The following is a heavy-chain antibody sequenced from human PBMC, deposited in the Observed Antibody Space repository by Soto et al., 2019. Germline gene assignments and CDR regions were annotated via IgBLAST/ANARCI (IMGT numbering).Heavy chain of an antibody. V-gene: IGHV3-30-3*02. Sequence: LRLSFATSGFTFSSYALHWVRQAPGKGLEWVALISDDGANRYYTDSVKGRFTVSRDKSDKALYLHMSSLAPEDTAVYYCAKGLRFLEHWGQGTVVTVSS. D-gene: IGHD3-3*01. CDR3: AKGLRFLEH. CDR1: GFTFSSYA. CDR2: ISDDGANR. J-gene: IGHJ1*01.